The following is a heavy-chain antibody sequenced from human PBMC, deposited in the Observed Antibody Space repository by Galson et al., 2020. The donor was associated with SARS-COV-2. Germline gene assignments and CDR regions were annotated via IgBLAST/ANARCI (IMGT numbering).Heavy chain of an antibody. CDR2: ILPDFGTT. D-gene: IGHD2-2*01. CDR1: GGTFGSNV. J-gene: IGHJ3*02. CDR3: ARVRSPYASFHDAFDM. V-gene: IGHV1-69*13. Sequence: SVKVSCKASGGTFGSNVINWVRQAPGQGLEWMGGILPDFGTTNYAQNFRGRVTINADESTNTAYMELSSLRSDDTATYYCARVRSPYASFHDAFDMWGQGTMVSVSS.